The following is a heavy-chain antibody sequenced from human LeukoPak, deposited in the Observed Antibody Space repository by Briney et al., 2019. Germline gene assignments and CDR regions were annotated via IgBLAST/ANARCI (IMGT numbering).Heavy chain of an antibody. CDR3: ARSSGWYHRGPDYYYYYMDV. J-gene: IGHJ6*03. CDR1: GFTFSSHS. Sequence: GGSLRLSCAASGFTFSSHSMNWVRQAPGKGLEWVSSISSSSNYIYYADSVKGRFTISRDNAKNSLYLQMNSLRAEDTAIYYCARSSGWYHRGPDYYYYYMDVWGKGTTVTVS. V-gene: IGHV3-21*01. D-gene: IGHD6-19*01. CDR2: ISSSSNYI.